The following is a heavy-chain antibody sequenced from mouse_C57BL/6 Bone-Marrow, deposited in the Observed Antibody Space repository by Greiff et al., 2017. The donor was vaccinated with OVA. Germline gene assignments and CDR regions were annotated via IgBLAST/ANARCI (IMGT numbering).Heavy chain of an antibody. D-gene: IGHD2-3*01. CDR3: ARYGHDSYFYAMDY. CDR1: GFTFTDYY. CDR2: IRNKANGYTT. Sequence: DVQLVESGGGLVQPGGSLSLSCAASGFTFTDYYMSWVRQPPGKALEWLGFIRNKANGYTTEYSASVKGRFTISRDNSQSIIYIQMNFLRATDSATEDSARYGHDSYFYAMDYGGQGTAVTVSA. J-gene: IGHJ4*01. V-gene: IGHV7-3*01.